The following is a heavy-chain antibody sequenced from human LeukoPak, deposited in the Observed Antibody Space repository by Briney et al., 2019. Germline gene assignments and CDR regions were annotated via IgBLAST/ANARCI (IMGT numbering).Heavy chain of an antibody. CDR2: IWYDGSHK. CDR3: GRDPLCSSGFPTGLDH. CDR1: GFTFNIYG. D-gene: IGHD2-2*01. Sequence: GGSLRLSCAASGFTFNIYGMQWVRQAPGKGLEWVAAIWYDGSHKYYADSVKGRFTISRDNSKNTLYLQMNSLRAEDTAVYYCGRDPLCSSGFPTGLDHWGQGTLVTVSS. V-gene: IGHV3-33*01. J-gene: IGHJ4*02.